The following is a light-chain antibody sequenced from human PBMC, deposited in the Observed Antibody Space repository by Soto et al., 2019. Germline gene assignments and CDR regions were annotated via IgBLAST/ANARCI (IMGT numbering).Light chain of an antibody. V-gene: IGKV3-11*01. CDR1: QSVSSY. Sequence: EIVLTQSPATLSLSAGERATLSCRASQSVSSYLAWYQQKPGQAPRLLIYDASNRATGIPARFSGSGSGTDFTLTISSLEPEDFAVYYCQQRSNWPSTFGGGTKVDIK. CDR2: DAS. J-gene: IGKJ4*01. CDR3: QQRSNWPST.